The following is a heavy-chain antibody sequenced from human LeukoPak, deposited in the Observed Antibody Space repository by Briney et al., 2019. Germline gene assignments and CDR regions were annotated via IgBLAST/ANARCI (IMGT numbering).Heavy chain of an antibody. D-gene: IGHD3-3*01. CDR1: GGSISSYY. CDR3: AREGGITIFGVVVVFDY. V-gene: IGHV4-4*07. J-gene: IGHJ4*02. Sequence: SETLSLTCTVSGGSISSYYWSWIRQPAGKGLEWIGRIYTSGSTNYNPSLKSRVTISVDTSKNQFSLKLSSVTAADTAVYYCAREGGITIFGVVVVFDYWGQGTLVTVSS. CDR2: IYTSGST.